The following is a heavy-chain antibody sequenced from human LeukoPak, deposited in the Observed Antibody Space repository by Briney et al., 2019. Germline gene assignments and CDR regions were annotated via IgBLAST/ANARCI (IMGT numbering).Heavy chain of an antibody. CDR1: GFTFSIYS. CDR2: ITSSSGTI. D-gene: IGHD2-21*01. V-gene: IGHV3-48*01. J-gene: IGHJ4*02. Sequence: PGGSLRLSCAASGFTFSIYSMNWVRQAPGKGLEWISYITSSSGTIYYTDSVKDRFTISRDNAKNSLYLLMDSLRAEDTAVYYCARVAPGHDIGRGYFDYWGQGTLVTVSS. CDR3: ARVAPGHDIGRGYFDY.